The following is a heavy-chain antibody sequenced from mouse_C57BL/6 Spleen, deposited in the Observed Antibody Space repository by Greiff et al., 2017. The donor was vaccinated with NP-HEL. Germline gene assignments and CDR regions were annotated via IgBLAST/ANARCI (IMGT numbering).Heavy chain of an antibody. V-gene: IGHV1-81*01. J-gene: IGHJ4*01. D-gene: IGHD3-2*02. CDR3: ARVGDSSGYDYAMDY. CDR1: GYTFTSYG. Sequence: QVHVKQSGAELARPGASVKLSCKASGYTFTSYGISWVKQRTGQGLEWIGEIYPRSGNTYYNEKFKGKATLTADKSSSTAYMELRSLKSEDSAVYFCARVGDSSGYDYAMDYWGQGTSVTVSS. CDR2: IYPRSGNT.